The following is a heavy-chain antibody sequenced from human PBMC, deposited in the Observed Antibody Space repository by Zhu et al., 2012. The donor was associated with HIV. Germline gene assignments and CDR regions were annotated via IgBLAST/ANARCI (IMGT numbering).Heavy chain of an antibody. V-gene: IGHV4-34*01. J-gene: IGHJ4*02. Sequence: QVQLQQWGAGLLKPSETLSLTCAVYGGSFSGYYWGWIRQPPGKGLEWIGEINRSGDTNYNPSLKSRVTISVDTSKNQFSLKLNSVTAADTAVYYCARGYGSGNYYHYWGQGTLVTVSS. CDR2: INRSGDT. CDR1: GGSFSGYY. D-gene: IGHD3-10*01. CDR3: ARGYGSGNYYHY.